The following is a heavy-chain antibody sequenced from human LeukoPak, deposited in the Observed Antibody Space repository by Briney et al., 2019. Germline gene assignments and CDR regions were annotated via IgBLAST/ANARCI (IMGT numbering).Heavy chain of an antibody. CDR1: GYSFTSYG. CDR2: ISAYNGNT. J-gene: IGHJ4*02. CDR3: ARALGSWYFDY. D-gene: IGHD6-13*01. V-gene: IGHV1-18*01. Sequence: ASVKVSCKASGYSFTSYGVGWVRQAPGQGLEWMGWISAYNGNTNYAQKLQGRVTMTTDTSTSTAYMELRSLRSDDTAVYYCARALGSWYFDYWGQGTLVTVSS.